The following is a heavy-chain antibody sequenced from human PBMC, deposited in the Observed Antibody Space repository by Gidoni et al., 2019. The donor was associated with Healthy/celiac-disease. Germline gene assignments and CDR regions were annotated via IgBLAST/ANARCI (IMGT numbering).Heavy chain of an antibody. CDR2: IRSKAYGGTT. V-gene: IGHV3-49*03. D-gene: IGHD6-19*01. J-gene: IGHJ4*02. Sequence: EVQLVESGGGLVQPGRSLRLSCTASGFTFGDYAMSWFRQAPGKGLEWVGFIRSKAYGGTTEYAASVKGRFTISRDDSKSIAYLQMNSLKTEDTAVYYCTRAVAGMEYYFDYWGQGTLVTVSS. CDR1: GFTFGDYA. CDR3: TRAVAGMEYYFDY.